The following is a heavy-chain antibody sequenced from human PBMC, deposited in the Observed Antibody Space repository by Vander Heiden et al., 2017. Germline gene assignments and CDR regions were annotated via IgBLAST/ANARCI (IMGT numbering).Heavy chain of an antibody. D-gene: IGHD2-2*01. Sequence: QLELQQSGPGLVTPSETLSLTCSVSGASIRSPSYYWGWIRQAPGKGLQWIGTIYYSGNTYYNPSLESRVTISLDTSKNQFSLNLSSVTAADTAVYYCARRSSSSFDPWGQGTLITVSS. CDR2: IYYSGNT. CDR1: GASIRSPSYY. CDR3: ARRSSSSFDP. V-gene: IGHV4-39*01. J-gene: IGHJ5*02.